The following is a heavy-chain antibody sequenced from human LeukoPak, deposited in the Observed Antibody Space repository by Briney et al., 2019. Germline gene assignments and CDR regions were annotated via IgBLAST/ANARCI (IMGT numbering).Heavy chain of an antibody. Sequence: GGSLRLSCAASGFTFSSYSMNWVRQAPGKGLEWVSSISSSSSYIYYADSVKGRFTISRDNAKNSLCLQMNSLRAEDTAVYYCAREKSSNNWIGSSWGQGTMVTVSS. J-gene: IGHJ3*01. CDR2: ISSSSSYI. CDR3: AREKSSNNWIGSS. V-gene: IGHV3-21*01. CDR1: GFTFSSYS. D-gene: IGHD1-20*01.